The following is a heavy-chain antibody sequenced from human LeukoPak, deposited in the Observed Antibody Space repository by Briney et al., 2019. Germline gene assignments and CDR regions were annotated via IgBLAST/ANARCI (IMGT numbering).Heavy chain of an antibody. V-gene: IGHV1-69*13. CDR2: IIPIFGTA. D-gene: IGHD3-22*01. CDR1: GGTFSSYA. CDR3: ARDRSSYYYDSSGYYYDY. Sequence: GASVKVSCKASGGTFSSYAISWVRQAPGQGLEWMGGIIPIFGTANYAQKFQGRVTITADEPTGTAYMELSSLRSEDTAVYYCARDRSSYYYDSSGYYYDYWGRGTLVTVSS. J-gene: IGHJ4*02.